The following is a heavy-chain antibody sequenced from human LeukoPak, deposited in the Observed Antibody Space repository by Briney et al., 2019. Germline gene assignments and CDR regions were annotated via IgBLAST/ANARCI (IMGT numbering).Heavy chain of an antibody. CDR3: ASSPVVVPAQAHY. Sequence: GESQKISCKGSGYSFTSYWIGWVRQMPGKGLEWMGIIYPGDSDTRYSPSFQGQVTISADKSISTAYLQWSSLKASDTAMYYCASSPVVVPAQAHYWGQGTLVTVSS. CDR1: GYSFTSYW. J-gene: IGHJ4*02. D-gene: IGHD2-2*01. V-gene: IGHV5-51*01. CDR2: IYPGDSDT.